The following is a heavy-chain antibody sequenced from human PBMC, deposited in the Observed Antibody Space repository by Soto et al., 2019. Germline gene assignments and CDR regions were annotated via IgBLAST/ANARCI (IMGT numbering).Heavy chain of an antibody. V-gene: IGHV3-33*01. J-gene: IGHJ6*02. CDR1: GFSFENYG. CDR3: ASLWGDGNKLGRDYNGMAV. CDR2: IWYDGSLQ. D-gene: IGHD3-10*01. Sequence: QVQMVESGGGVVQPGRSLRLSCAASGFSFENYGMHWVRQAPGRGLEWVAIIWYDGSLQYYAAAVKGRFTISRDNSKNTLYREMKSLRAEETVAYYWASLWGDGNKLGRDYNGMAVWGQGTTVIAS.